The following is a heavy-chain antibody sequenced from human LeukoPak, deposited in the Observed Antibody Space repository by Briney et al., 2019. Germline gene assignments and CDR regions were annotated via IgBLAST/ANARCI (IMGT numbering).Heavy chain of an antibody. CDR2: ISAYNGNT. D-gene: IGHD3-9*01. V-gene: IGHV1-18*04. CDR3: AREVYYDILTGYYTPGGIDY. Sequence: GASVKVSRKASGYTFTSYGISWVRQAPGQGLEWMGWISAYNGNTNYAQKLQGRVTMTTDTSTSTAYMELRSLRSDDTAVYYCAREVYYDILTGYYTPGGIDYWGQGTLVTVSS. J-gene: IGHJ4*02. CDR1: GYTFTSYG.